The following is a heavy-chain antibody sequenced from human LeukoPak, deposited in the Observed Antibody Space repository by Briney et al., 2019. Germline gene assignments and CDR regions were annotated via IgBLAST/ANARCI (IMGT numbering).Heavy chain of an antibody. J-gene: IGHJ4*02. CDR2: ISGSGGDT. CDR3: ARSPDGFDY. V-gene: IGHV3-23*01. Sequence: GGSLRLSCAASGFTFSSYAMSWVRQAPGKGLEWVSTISGSGGDTYYADSVKGRFTISRDNSKNTLYLQMNSLRAEDTAVYYCARSPDGFDYWGQGTLVTVSS. CDR1: GFTFSSYA.